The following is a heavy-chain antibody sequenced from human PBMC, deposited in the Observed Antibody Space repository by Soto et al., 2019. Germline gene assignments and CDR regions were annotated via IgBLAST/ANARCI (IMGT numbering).Heavy chain of an antibody. CDR3: ARDSYNILTGFDY. CDR1: GGSISSGGYY. D-gene: IGHD3-9*01. CDR2: IYYSGST. Sequence: SETLSLTYTVSGGSISSGGYYCSWIRQHPGKGLEWIGYIYYSGSTYYNPSLKSRVSISVDTSKNQFSPKLSSVTAADTAVYYCARDSYNILTGFDYWGQGTLVTVSS. V-gene: IGHV4-31*03. J-gene: IGHJ4*02.